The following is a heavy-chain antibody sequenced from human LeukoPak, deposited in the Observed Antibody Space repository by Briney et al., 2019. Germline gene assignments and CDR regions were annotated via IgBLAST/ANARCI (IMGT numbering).Heavy chain of an antibody. Sequence: GASVKVSCKASGGTFSSYAISWVRQAPGQGLEWMGWISAYNGNTNYAQKFQGRVTMTTDTSTSTAYMELRSLRSDDTAVFYRARGHYYDNSGYYVPLDFWGQGTLVTVSS. V-gene: IGHV1-18*01. D-gene: IGHD3-22*01. CDR3: ARGHYYDNSGYYVPLDF. J-gene: IGHJ4*02. CDR2: ISAYNGNT. CDR1: GGTFSSYA.